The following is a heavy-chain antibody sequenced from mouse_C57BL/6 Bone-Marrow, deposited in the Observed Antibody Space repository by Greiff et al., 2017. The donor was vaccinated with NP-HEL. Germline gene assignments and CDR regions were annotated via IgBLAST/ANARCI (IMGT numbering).Heavy chain of an antibody. J-gene: IGHJ1*03. V-gene: IGHV1-26*01. Sequence: VQLQQSGPELVKPGASVKISCKASGYTFTDYYMNWVKQSHGKSLEWIGDINPNNGGTSYNQQFKGKATLTVDKSSSTAYMELRSLTSEDSAVYYCARETYYGSIWYFDVWGTGTTVTVSS. CDR2: INPNNGGT. CDR3: ARETYYGSIWYFDV. CDR1: GYTFTDYY. D-gene: IGHD1-1*01.